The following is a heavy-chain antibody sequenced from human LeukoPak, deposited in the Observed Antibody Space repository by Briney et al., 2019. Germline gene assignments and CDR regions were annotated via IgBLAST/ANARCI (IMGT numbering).Heavy chain of an antibody. D-gene: IGHD6-19*01. CDR1: GASTSDKY. V-gene: IGHV4-4*08. Sequence: SETLSLTCSASGASTSDKYWSWIRQSPGRTLEWIGHIYSGRNTKYNPSPTSRVTISVDTSKNQFSLSLTSVTAADTAMYYCAQTTGWPGFDFWGPGALVTVSS. J-gene: IGHJ4*02. CDR2: IYSGRNT. CDR3: AQTTGWPGFDF.